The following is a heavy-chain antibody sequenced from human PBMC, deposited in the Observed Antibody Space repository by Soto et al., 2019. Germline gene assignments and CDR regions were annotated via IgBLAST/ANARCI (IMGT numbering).Heavy chain of an antibody. CDR2: IIPIFGTA. CDR3: ARYGGVDYYDSSGSGEECFDH. J-gene: IGHJ5*02. CDR1: GGTFSSYA. V-gene: IGHV1-69*01. D-gene: IGHD3-22*01. Sequence: QVQRVQSGAEVTKPGSSVKVSCKASGGTFSSYAISWVRQAPGQGLEWMGWIIPIFGTAKYAQKFQGRVTVTADESTSTAYLELSSLRSEDTAVDYCARYGGVDYYDSSGSGEECFDHWGQGTLVTVSS.